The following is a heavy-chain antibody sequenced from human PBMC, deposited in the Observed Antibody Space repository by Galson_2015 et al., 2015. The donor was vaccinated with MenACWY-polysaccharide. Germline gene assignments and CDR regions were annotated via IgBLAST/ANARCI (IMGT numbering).Heavy chain of an antibody. Sequence: SLRLSCAASGFTFSSYSMNWVRQAPGKGLEWVSSISSSSSYIYYADSVKGRFTISRDNAKNSLYLQMNSLRAEGTAVYYCARDLGGSIAARPGYYYYYGMDVWGQGTPVPVSS. J-gene: IGHJ6*02. CDR1: GFTFSSYS. CDR2: ISSSSSYI. D-gene: IGHD6-6*01. V-gene: IGHV3-21*01. CDR3: ARDLGGSIAARPGYYYYYGMDV.